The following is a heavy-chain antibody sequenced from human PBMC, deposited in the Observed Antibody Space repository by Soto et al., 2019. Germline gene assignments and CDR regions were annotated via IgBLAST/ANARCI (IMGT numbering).Heavy chain of an antibody. V-gene: IGHV3-33*01. CDR1: GFTFSSYG. CDR2: IWYDGSNK. Sequence: GGSLRLSCAASGFTFSSYGMHWVRQAPDKGLEWVAVIWYDGSNKYYADSVKGRFTISRDNSKNTLYLQMNSLRAEDTAVYYCARENGDYDYYYMDVWGKGTTVTVSS. D-gene: IGHD4-17*01. J-gene: IGHJ6*03. CDR3: ARENGDYDYYYMDV.